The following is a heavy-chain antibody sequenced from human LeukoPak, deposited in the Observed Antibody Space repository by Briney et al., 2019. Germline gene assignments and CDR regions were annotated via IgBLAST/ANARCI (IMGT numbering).Heavy chain of an antibody. CDR1: GFTFSSYG. CDR2: IWYDGSNK. CDR3: VREKTVTTYTTRFDY. V-gene: IGHV3-33*01. J-gene: IGHJ4*02. Sequence: GGSLRLSCAASGFTFSSYGMHWVRQAPGKGLEWVAVIWYDGSNKYYADSVKGRFTISRDNSKNTLYLQMNSLRAEDTAVYYCVREKTVTTYTTRFDYWGQGTLVTVSS. D-gene: IGHD4-17*01.